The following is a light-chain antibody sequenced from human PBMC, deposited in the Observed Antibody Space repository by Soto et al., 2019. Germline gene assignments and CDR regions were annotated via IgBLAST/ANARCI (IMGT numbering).Light chain of an antibody. CDR2: TTS. V-gene: IGKV1-39*01. J-gene: IGKJ4*01. CDR1: QTIDKY. Sequence: DIQMTQSPSSLSASVGDRVTITCRASQTIDKYLNWYQEKPGKAPKLLIYTTSTLQSEVPSRFSGSGSETDFTLTISSLQPEDFATYYCQQSYSIPLTFGGGTKVEIK. CDR3: QQSYSIPLT.